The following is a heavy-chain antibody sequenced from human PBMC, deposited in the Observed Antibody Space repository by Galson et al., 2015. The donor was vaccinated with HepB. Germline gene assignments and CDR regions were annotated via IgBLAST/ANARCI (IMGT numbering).Heavy chain of an antibody. D-gene: IGHD5-18*01. CDR3: ARSVSFGSYFDY. CDR2: ISSGGSTI. V-gene: IGHV3-48*02. CDR1: GFTFTTYS. Sequence: SLRLSCAASGFTFTTYSMNWVRQAPGKGLEWISYISSGGSTIYYADSVKGRFTISRDNAKNSLSLQANSLRDEDTAVYYCARSVSFGSYFDYWGRGTLVTVSS. J-gene: IGHJ4*02.